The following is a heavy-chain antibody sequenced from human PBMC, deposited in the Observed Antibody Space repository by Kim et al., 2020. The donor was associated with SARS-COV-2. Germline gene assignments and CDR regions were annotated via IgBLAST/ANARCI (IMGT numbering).Heavy chain of an antibody. V-gene: IGHV4-28*01. J-gene: IGHJ2*01. CDR3: ARSGLADDILTGYYKSDWYFDL. CDR2: IYYSGST. D-gene: IGHD3-9*01. CDR1: GYSISSSNW. Sequence: SETLSLTCAVSGYSISSSNWWGWIRQPPGKGLEWIGYIYYSGSTYYNPSLKSRVTMSVDTSKNQFSLKLSSVTAVDTAVYYCARSGLADDILTGYYKSDWYFDLWGRGTLVTVSS.